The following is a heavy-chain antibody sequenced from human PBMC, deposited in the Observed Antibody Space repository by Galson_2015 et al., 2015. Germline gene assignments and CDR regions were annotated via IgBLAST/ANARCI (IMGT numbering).Heavy chain of an antibody. CDR1: GFTFSNAW. CDR2: IKSKTDGGTT. V-gene: IGHV3-15*01. Sequence: SLRLSCAASGFTFSNAWMSWVRQAPGKGLEWVGRIKSKTDGGTTDYAAPVKDRFTISRDDSKNTLYLQLNSLKADDTAVYYCATHCSRSSCYFPTDGYWGQGNLVTVSS. J-gene: IGHJ4*02. D-gene: IGHD2-2*01. CDR3: ATHCSRSSCYFPTDGY.